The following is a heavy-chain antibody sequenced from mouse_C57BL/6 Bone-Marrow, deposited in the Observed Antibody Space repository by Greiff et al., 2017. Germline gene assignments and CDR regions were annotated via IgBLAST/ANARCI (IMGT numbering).Heavy chain of an antibody. CDR1: GFSLTSYG. CDR2: IWSGGST. V-gene: IGHV2-2*01. CDR3: ALSTMITKNGYYYAMDY. Sequence: QVQLQQSGPGLVQPSQSLSITCTVSGFSLTSYGVHWVRQSPGKGLEWLGVIWSGGSTDYNAAFISRLSISKDNSKSQVFFKMNSLQADDTAIYXCALSTMITKNGYYYAMDYWGQGTSVTVSS. D-gene: IGHD2-4*01. J-gene: IGHJ4*01.